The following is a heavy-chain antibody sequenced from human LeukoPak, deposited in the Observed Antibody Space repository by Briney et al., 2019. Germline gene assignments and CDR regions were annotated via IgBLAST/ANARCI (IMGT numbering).Heavy chain of an antibody. D-gene: IGHD1-26*01. CDR3: ARVGGWEPNLRGVTFDY. Sequence: KTSETLSHTCTVSGGSIRRYYMSWIRQPPGKGLEWIGYIYYTGSTNYNPSLKSRVTMSADTSKNQFSLKLSSVTAADTAVYFCARVGGWEPNLRGVTFDYLGQRTVVTVSS. CDR2: IYYTGST. CDR1: GGSIRRYY. J-gene: IGHJ4*02. V-gene: IGHV4-59*01.